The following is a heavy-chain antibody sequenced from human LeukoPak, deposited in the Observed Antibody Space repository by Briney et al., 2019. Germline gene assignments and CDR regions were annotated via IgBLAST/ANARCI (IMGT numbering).Heavy chain of an antibody. CDR2: IYPGDSDT. D-gene: IGHD6-13*01. CDR3: ARHPISSSWHPDYYYGMDV. V-gene: IGHV5-51*01. J-gene: IGHJ6*02. Sequence: GESLKIFCKGSGYSFTSYWIGWVRQMPGKGLEWMGIIYPGDSDTRYSPSFQGQVTISADKSISTAYLQWSSLKASDTAMYYCARHPISSSWHPDYYYGMDVWGQGTTVTVSS. CDR1: GYSFTSYW.